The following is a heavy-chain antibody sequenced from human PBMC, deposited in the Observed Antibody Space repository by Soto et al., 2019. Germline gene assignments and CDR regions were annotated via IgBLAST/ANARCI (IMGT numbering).Heavy chain of an antibody. J-gene: IGHJ6*02. D-gene: IGHD2-2*01. Sequence: ESLSLTCTVSGGSISSYYWSWIRQPAGKGLEWIGRIYTSGSTNYNPSLKSRVTMSVDTSKNQFSLKLSSVTAADTAVYYCARDGCSSTSCRGPGANYYYYYGMDVWGQGTTVTVSS. V-gene: IGHV4-4*07. CDR2: IYTSGST. CDR1: GGSISSYY. CDR3: ARDGCSSTSCRGPGANYYYYYGMDV.